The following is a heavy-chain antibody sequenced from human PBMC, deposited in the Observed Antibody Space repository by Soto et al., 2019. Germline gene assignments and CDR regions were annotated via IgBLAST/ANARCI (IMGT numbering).Heavy chain of an antibody. D-gene: IGHD2-15*01. CDR1: GFTFSSYA. Sequence: GGSLRLSCAASGFTFSSYAMSWVRQAPGKGLEWVSAISGSGGSTYYADSVKGRFTISRDNSKNTLYLQMNSLRAEDTSVYYCATTDHCSGGSCYSASHFDYWGQGTLVTVSS. CDR2: ISGSGGST. J-gene: IGHJ4*02. V-gene: IGHV3-23*01. CDR3: ATTDHCSGGSCYSASHFDY.